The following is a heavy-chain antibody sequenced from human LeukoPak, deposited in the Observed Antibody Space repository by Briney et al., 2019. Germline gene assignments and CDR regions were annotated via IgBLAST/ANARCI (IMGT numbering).Heavy chain of an antibody. CDR3: ARAGGDSWYFDY. Sequence: SQTLSLTCAISGDSVSSSSAAWNWIRQSPSRGLEWLGRTYYRSKWYNDYAVSVKSRITISPDASKNQFSLQLNSVTPEDTAMYYCARAGGDSWYFDYWGQGTLVTVSS. CDR1: GDSVSSSSAA. J-gene: IGHJ4*02. CDR2: TYYRSKWYN. V-gene: IGHV6-1*01. D-gene: IGHD2-21*02.